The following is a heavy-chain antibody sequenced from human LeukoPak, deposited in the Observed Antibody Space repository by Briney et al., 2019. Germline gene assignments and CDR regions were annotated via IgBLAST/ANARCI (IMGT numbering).Heavy chain of an antibody. J-gene: IGHJ4*02. CDR1: GYTFTSYA. CDR2: ISAYNGNT. V-gene: IGHV1-18*01. D-gene: IGHD3-22*01. Sequence: RASVKVSCKASGYTFTSYAMHWVRQAPGQRLEWMGWISAYNGNTNYAQKLQGRVTMTTDTSTSTAYMELRSLRSDDTAVYYCARGDYYDSSGYYYPLYYFDYWGQGTLVTVSS. CDR3: ARGDYYDSSGYYYPLYYFDY.